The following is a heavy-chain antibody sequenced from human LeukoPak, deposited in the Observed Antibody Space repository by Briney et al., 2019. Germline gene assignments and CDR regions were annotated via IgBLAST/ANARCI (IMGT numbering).Heavy chain of an antibody. D-gene: IGHD3-10*02. Sequence: GGSLRLSCAASGFTFSSYEMNWVRQAPGKGLEWVSYISSSGSTIYYADSVKGRFTISRDNAKNTLYLQMNSLRAEDTAVYYCAELGITMIGGVWGKGTTVTTSS. CDR1: GFTFSSYE. CDR3: AELGITMIGGV. V-gene: IGHV3-48*03. CDR2: ISSSGSTI. J-gene: IGHJ6*04.